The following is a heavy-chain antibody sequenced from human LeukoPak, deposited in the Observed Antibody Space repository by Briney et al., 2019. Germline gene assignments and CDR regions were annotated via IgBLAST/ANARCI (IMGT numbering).Heavy chain of an antibody. D-gene: IGHD2-15*01. Sequence: QSGGSLRLSCVASGFSFSTYGMSWVRQAPGQGLEWVSGIPSSGPITYYADPVKGRFTISRDNSKNTLYLQMNSLTAEDTGVYYCANRVAQHDSWGQGTLVTVSS. J-gene: IGHJ5*02. V-gene: IGHV3-23*01. CDR1: GFSFSTYG. CDR3: ANRVAQHDS. CDR2: IPSSGPIT.